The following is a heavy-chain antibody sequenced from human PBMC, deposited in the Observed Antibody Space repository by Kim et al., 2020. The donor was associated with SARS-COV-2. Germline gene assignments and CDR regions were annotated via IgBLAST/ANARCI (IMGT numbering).Heavy chain of an antibody. CDR3: AAYCSSTSCTDFDY. Sequence: GGSLRLSCAASGFTFSSYGMHWVRQAPGKGLEWVAVIWYDGSNKYYADSVKGRFTISRDNSKNNLYLQMTGLRTEDTAVDYWAAYCSSTSCTDFDYWGQGTLVTVSS. V-gene: IGHV3-33*01. CDR1: GFTFSSYG. J-gene: IGHJ4*02. D-gene: IGHD2-2*01. CDR2: IWYDGSNK.